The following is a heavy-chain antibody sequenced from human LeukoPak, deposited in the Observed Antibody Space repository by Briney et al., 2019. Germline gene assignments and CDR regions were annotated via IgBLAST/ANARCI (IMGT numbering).Heavy chain of an antibody. Sequence: ASVKVSCKASGYTFTSYGISWVLQAPGQGLEWMGWISAYNGNTNYAQKLQGRVTMTTDTSTSTAYMELRSLRSDDTAVYYCARIPIVVVPLGSLDYWGQGTLVTVSS. J-gene: IGHJ4*02. CDR2: ISAYNGNT. V-gene: IGHV1-18*01. CDR1: GYTFTSYG. CDR3: ARIPIVVVPLGSLDY. D-gene: IGHD2-2*01.